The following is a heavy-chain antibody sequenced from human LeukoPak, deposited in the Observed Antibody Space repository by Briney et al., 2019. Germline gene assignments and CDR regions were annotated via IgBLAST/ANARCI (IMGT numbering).Heavy chain of an antibody. Sequence: ASVTVSCKASGYTFTGYFMHWVRQAPGQGLDWMGWINPNTGGTKYAQKFQGRVTMTRDTSIGTAYMELSTVTSDDTAVYFCARVHATGYFSLDLGYWGQGTLVTVSS. J-gene: IGHJ4*02. CDR3: ARVHATGYFSLDLGY. D-gene: IGHD3-9*01. V-gene: IGHV1-2*02. CDR1: GYTFTGYF. CDR2: INPNTGGT.